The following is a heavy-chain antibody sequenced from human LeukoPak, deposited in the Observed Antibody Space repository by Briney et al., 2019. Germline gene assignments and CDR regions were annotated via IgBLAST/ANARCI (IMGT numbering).Heavy chain of an antibody. CDR2: INPSGGSA. CDR3: ARGGAYGGNSNDY. V-gene: IGHV1-46*01. Sequence: ASVKVSCKASGYTFTSYYMHWVRQAPGQGLEWMGIINPSGGSATYAQKLQGRVTMTTDTSTSTAYMELRSLRSDDTAVYYCARGGAYGGNSNDYWGQGTLVTVSS. J-gene: IGHJ4*02. D-gene: IGHD4-23*01. CDR1: GYTFTSYY.